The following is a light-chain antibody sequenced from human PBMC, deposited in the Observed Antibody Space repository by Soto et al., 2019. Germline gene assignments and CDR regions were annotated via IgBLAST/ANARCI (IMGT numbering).Light chain of an antibody. CDR3: TSYTSISTYV. V-gene: IGLV2-14*01. Sequence: QSVLTQPPSVSGAPGQRVTISCTGSSSNIGAGYDVSWYQQHADKAPKLLIHEVSNRPSGVSNRFSGSKSGNTASLTISGLQAEDEADYYCTSYTSISTYVFGTGTKVTVL. CDR2: EVS. CDR1: SSNIGAGYD. J-gene: IGLJ1*01.